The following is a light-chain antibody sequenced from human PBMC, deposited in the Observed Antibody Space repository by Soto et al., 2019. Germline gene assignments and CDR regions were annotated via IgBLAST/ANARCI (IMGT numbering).Light chain of an antibody. CDR2: DVT. CDR1: SNDIGGYNY. J-gene: IGLJ1*01. V-gene: IGLV2-14*03. CDR3: SSYSSTSTRRL. Sequence: QSVLTQPASVSGSPGQSITIPCTGTSNDIGGYNYVSWYQQFPGKAPKLIIYDVTNRPSGVSFRFSGPKSGNTGSLTISRLQAEDEAGYHCSSYSSTSTRRLFGAGTKVTVL.